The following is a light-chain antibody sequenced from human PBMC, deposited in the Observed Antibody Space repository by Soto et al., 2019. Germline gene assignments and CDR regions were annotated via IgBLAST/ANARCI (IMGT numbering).Light chain of an antibody. J-gene: IGLJ3*02. CDR3: SSYTTSRTWV. Sequence: QSVLTQPASVSGSPGQSITISCTGTSSDVGNYNYVSWYQHHPCKSPKLMIYEVSYLPSGVSVRFSGSKSGNPASLTISGLQAADEANYYCSSYTTSRTWVFCGGTKRTVL. CDR1: SSDVGNYNY. V-gene: IGLV2-14*01. CDR2: EVS.